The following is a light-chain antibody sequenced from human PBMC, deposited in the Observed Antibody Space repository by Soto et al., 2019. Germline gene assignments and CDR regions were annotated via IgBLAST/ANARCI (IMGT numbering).Light chain of an antibody. J-gene: IGKJ1*01. V-gene: IGKV3-20*01. Sequence: EIVLPPSPGTLSLSPWERATLSVRSSHTISSSYLAWYQQKPGQAPRLLMYGISRRATGIPDRFSGSGSGTDFTLTITRLEPEDFAVYYCQQYVTSSPRTFGQGTTGDI. CDR3: QQYVTSSPRT. CDR2: GIS. CDR1: HTISSSY.